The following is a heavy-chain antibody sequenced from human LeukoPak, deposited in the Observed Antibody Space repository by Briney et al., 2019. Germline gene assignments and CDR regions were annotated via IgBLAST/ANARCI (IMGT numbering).Heavy chain of an antibody. CDR2: ISSRSDYT. Sequence: PGGSLRLSCAASGFTFSDYYMTWIRQAPGKGLECVSYISSRSDYTNYPDSVKGRFTISRDNSKNTLYLQMNSLRAEDTAVYYCAKDNPYTMIVVVITTGGFDYWGQGTLVTVSS. J-gene: IGHJ4*02. CDR3: AKDNPYTMIVVVITTGGFDY. V-gene: IGHV3-11*05. CDR1: GFTFSDYY. D-gene: IGHD3-22*01.